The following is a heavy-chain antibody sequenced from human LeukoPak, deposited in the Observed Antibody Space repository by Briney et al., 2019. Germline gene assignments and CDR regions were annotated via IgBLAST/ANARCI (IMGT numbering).Heavy chain of an antibody. CDR1: GFSFSSHA. D-gene: IGHD1-26*01. CDR2: ISYDGSNE. J-gene: IGHJ4*02. CDR3: VGEVGPRDFGN. V-gene: IGHV3-30*04. Sequence: GRSLRLSCAASGFSFSSHAMHWVRQAPGKGLEWVAFISYDGSNENHADSVKGRFSISRDNSKSTMYLQMNSLRAEDTAVYYCVGEVGPRDFGNWGQGTLVTVSS.